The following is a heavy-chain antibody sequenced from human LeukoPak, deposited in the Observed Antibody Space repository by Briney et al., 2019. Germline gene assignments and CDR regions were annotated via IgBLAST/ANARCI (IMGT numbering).Heavy chain of an antibody. CDR1: GGSISSGGYS. V-gene: IGHV4-30-2*01. CDR3: ARSVLRPQPNIVAYGMDV. Sequence: PSQTLSPTCAVSGGSISSGGYSWSWIRQPPGKGLEWIGYIYHSGSTYYNPSLESRVTISVDRSKNQFSLKLSSVTAADTAVYYCARSVLRPQPNIVAYGMDVWGQGTTVTVSS. J-gene: IGHJ6*02. D-gene: IGHD2/OR15-2a*01. CDR2: IYHSGST.